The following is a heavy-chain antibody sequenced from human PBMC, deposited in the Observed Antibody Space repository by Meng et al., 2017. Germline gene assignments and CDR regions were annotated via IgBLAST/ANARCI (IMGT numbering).Heavy chain of an antibody. CDR3: ARTNSSSWHYFDY. CDR2: IYYSGST. D-gene: IGHD6-13*01. V-gene: IGHV4-39*07. J-gene: IGHJ4*02. Sequence: SETLSLTCTVSGGSISSSSYYWGWIHQPPGKGLEWIGSIYYSGSTYYNPSLKSRVTISVDTSKNQFSLKLSSVTAVDTAVYYCARTNSSSWHYFDYWGQGTLVTVSS. CDR1: GGSISSSSYY.